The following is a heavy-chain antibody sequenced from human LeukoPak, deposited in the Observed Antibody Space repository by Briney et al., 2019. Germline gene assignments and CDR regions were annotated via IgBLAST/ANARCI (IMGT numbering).Heavy chain of an antibody. CDR3: AKAADGAFDI. CDR2: ISYDGSNK. CDR1: GFTFSNAW. Sequence: GGSLRLSCAASGFTFSNAWMSWVRQAPGKGLEWVAVISYDGSNKYYADSVKGRFTISRDNSKNTLYLQMNSLRAEDTAVYYCAKAADGAFDIWGQGTMVTVSS. V-gene: IGHV3-30*18. D-gene: IGHD5-24*01. J-gene: IGHJ3*02.